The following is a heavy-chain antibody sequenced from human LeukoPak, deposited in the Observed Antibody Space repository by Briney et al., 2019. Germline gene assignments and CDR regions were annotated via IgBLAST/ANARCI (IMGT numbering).Heavy chain of an antibody. J-gene: IGHJ6*03. V-gene: IGHV1-69*05. D-gene: IGHD2-21*02. CDR1: GGTFSSYA. CDR3: ARGPPYNGDIEPGYYYMDV. CDR2: IIPIFGTA. Sequence: SVKVSCKASGGTFSSYAISWVRQAPGQGLEWMGGIIPIFGTANYAQKFQGRVTITTDESTSTAYMELSSLGSEDTAVYYCARGPPYNGDIEPGYYYMDVWGKGTTVTVSS.